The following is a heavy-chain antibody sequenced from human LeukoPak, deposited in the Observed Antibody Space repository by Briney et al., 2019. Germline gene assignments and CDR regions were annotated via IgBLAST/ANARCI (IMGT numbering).Heavy chain of an antibody. Sequence: PSETLSLTCTVSGGSISSYYWSWIRQPPGKGLEWIGYIYTSGSTNYNPSLKSRVTISVDTSKNQFSLKLSSVTAADTAVYYCARLGDQLLYRGKRGYYYYYMDVWGKGTTVTVSS. CDR3: ARLGDQLLYRGKRGYYYYYMDV. J-gene: IGHJ6*03. D-gene: IGHD2-2*02. V-gene: IGHV4-4*09. CDR2: IYTSGST. CDR1: GGSISSYY.